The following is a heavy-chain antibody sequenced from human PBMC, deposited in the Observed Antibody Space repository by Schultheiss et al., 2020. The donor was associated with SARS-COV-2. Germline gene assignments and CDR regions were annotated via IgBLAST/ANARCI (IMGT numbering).Heavy chain of an antibody. V-gene: IGHV3-21*01. CDR2: ISSSSSYI. D-gene: IGHD2-2*02. CDR1: GFTFSSYS. CDR3: ARDTRYCSSTSCYIREAVY. Sequence: SCAASGFTFSSYSMNWVRQAPGKGLEWVSSISSSSSYIYYADSVKGRFTISRDNAKNSLYLQMNSLRAEDTAVYYCARDTRYCSSTSCYIREAVYWGQGTLVTVSS. J-gene: IGHJ4*02.